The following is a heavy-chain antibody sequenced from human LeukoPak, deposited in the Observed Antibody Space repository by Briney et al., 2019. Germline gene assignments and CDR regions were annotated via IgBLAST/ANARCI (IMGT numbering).Heavy chain of an antibody. D-gene: IGHD1-26*01. V-gene: IGHV4-34*01. Sequence: SETLSLTCAVYGGSFSGYYWSWIRQPPGKGLEWIGEINHSGSTNYNPSLKSRVTISVDTSKNQFSLRLSSVTAADTAVYYCARDREVGATGYYFDYWGQGTLVTVSS. CDR1: GGSFSGYY. J-gene: IGHJ4*02. CDR3: ARDREVGATGYYFDY. CDR2: INHSGST.